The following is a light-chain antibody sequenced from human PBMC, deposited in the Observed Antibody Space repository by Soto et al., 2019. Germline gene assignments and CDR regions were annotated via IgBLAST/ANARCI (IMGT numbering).Light chain of an antibody. CDR3: KQYGSSPRT. V-gene: IGKV3-20*01. CDR1: QSVSSSY. J-gene: IGKJ1*01. CDR2: GAS. Sequence: EIVLRHFPGNLSLSRGERATRLRRESQSVSSSYLAWYQQKPGQAPRLLIYGASSRATGIPDRFSGSGSGTDFTLTISRLETEDFAVYYCKQYGSSPRTFGQGTKVDIK.